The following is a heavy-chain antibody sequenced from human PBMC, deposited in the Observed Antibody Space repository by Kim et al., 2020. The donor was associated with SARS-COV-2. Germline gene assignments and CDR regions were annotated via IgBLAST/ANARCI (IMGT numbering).Heavy chain of an antibody. D-gene: IGHD3-16*01. J-gene: IGHJ4*02. CDR2: INGGNGKT. V-gene: IGHV1-3*01. CDR3: VRDRGALLLPY. CDR1: GYTFTDYA. Sequence: ASVKVSCKASGYTFTDYAIHWVRQVPGQTLEWMGWINGGNGKTKYSQKFQGRITITRDTSATTAYLELSSLRSEDTAEYYCVRDRGALLLPYWGQGVLVTVSS.